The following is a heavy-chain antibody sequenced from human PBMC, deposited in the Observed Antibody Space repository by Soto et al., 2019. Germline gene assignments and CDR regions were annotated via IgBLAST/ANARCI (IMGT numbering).Heavy chain of an antibody. D-gene: IGHD2-2*01. CDR1: GYTFTGYY. CDR2: INPNSGGT. CDR3: ARVRRDIVVVPAAFAARVRGYYFDY. J-gene: IGHJ4*01. V-gene: IGHV1-2*04. Sequence: GASVKVSCKASGYTFTGYYMHWVRQAPGQGLEWMGWINPNSGGTNYAQKFQGWVTMTRDTSISTAYMELSRLRSDDTAVYYCARVRRDIVVVPAAFAARVRGYYFDYWG.